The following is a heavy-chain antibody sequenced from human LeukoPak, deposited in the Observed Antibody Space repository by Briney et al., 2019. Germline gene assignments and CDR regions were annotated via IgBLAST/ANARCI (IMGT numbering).Heavy chain of an antibody. D-gene: IGHD6-19*01. CDR1: GFTFSSYS. CDR3: ARMGRIAVAGWLYYYYYMDV. J-gene: IGHJ6*03. Sequence: GGSLRLSCAASGFTFSSYSMNWVRQAPGKGLEWVSSISSSSSYIYYADSVKGRFTISRDNAKNSLYLQMNSLRAEDTAVYYCARMGRIAVAGWLYYYYYMDVWGKGTTVTISS. CDR2: ISSSSSYI. V-gene: IGHV3-21*01.